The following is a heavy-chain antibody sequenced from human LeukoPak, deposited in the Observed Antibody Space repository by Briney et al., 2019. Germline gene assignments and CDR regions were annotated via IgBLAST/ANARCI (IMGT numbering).Heavy chain of an antibody. CDR2: ISSSGST. CDR3: ARAGYYYDSSGYYELDY. V-gene: IGHV4-61*02. CDR1: GDSISSGDYY. J-gene: IGHJ4*02. D-gene: IGHD3-22*01. Sequence: KSSETLSLTCTVSGDSISSGDYYWSWIRQPAGKGLEWIGRISSSGSTNYNPSLKSRVTISVDTSKNQFSLKLSSVTAADTAVYYCARAGYYYDSSGYYELDYWGQGTLVTVSS.